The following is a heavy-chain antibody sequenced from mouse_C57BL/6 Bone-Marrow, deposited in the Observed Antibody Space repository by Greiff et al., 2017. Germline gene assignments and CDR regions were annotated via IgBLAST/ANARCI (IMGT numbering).Heavy chain of an antibody. CDR3: ARRDGYDDAMDY. Sequence: QVQLQQSGAELVRPGSSVKLSCKASGYTFTSYWMHWVKQRPIQGLEWIGNIDPSDSETHYNQKFKDKATLTVDKSSSTAYMQLSSLTSEDSAVYYCARRDGYDDAMDYWGQGTSVTVSS. CDR1: GYTFTSYW. CDR2: IDPSDSET. V-gene: IGHV1-52*01. D-gene: IGHD2-2*01. J-gene: IGHJ4*01.